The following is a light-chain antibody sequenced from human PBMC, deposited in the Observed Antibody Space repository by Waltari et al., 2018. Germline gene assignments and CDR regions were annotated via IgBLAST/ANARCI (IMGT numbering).Light chain of an antibody. CDR1: QSINNW. CDR2: DAS. V-gene: IGKV1-5*01. Sequence: DIQMTQSPSTLSASVGDSVTITCRASQSINNWLAWFQQKPGKAPKLLIYDASSLESGVPSRFSGNGSGTEFTLTISSLQPDDFATYYCQQYNSFWTFGQGTKVEIK. CDR3: QQYNSFWT. J-gene: IGKJ1*01.